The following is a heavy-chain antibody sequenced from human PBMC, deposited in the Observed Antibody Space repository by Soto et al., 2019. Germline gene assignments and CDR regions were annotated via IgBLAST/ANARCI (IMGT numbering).Heavy chain of an antibody. CDR1: GFTFRLYG. J-gene: IGHJ4*02. V-gene: IGHV3-30*03. D-gene: IGHD1-1*01. CDR2: ISDDGTNK. CDR3: APSNWDY. Sequence: QVQLVESGGGVVQPGRSLRLSCEASGFTFRLYGMHWVRQAPGKGLEWVAVISDDGTNKYYADSVKGRFTISRDNSINTLYLQMDSLRPDDTAVYYCAPSNWDYWGQGTLVTVSS.